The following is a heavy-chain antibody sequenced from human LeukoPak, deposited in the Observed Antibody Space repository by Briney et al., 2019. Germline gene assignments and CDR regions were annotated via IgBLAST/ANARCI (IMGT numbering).Heavy chain of an antibody. Sequence: GGSLRLSCAASGFTFSSYSMNWVRQAPGKGLEWVSSISSSSSYIYYADSVKGRFTISRDNAKNSLYLQMNSLRAEDTAVYYCARVQVGGYDILTGDYGMDVWGQGTTVTVSS. CDR3: ARVQVGGYDILTGDYGMDV. CDR2: ISSSSSYI. J-gene: IGHJ6*02. D-gene: IGHD3-9*01. CDR1: GFTFSSYS. V-gene: IGHV3-21*01.